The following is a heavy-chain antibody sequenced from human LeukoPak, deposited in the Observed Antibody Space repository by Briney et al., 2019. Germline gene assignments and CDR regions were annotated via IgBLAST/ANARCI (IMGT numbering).Heavy chain of an antibody. V-gene: IGHV4-59*01. CDR1: GGSISSYY. D-gene: IGHD5-18*01. Sequence: SETLSLTCTVSGGSISSYYGSWIRQPPGKGLEWIGYIYYSGSTNYNPSLKSRVTISVDTSKNQFSLKLSSVTAADTAVYYCARAVDTAMVKYYYYMDVWGKGATVTVSS. J-gene: IGHJ6*03. CDR2: IYYSGST. CDR3: ARAVDTAMVKYYYYMDV.